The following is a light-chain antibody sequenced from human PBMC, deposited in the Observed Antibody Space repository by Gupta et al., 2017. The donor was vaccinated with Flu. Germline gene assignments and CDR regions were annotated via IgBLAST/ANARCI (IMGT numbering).Light chain of an antibody. J-gene: IGLJ1*01. CDR1: SSDVGDYNY. CDR2: DVS. V-gene: IGLV2-14*01. CDR3: SSYTTNNTRV. Sequence: QSALTQPASVSGSPGQSITISCTGTSSDVGDYNYVSWYQQHPGKAPKLMIYDVSNRPSGVSNRFSGSKSGNTASLTISGLQAEDEADYYCSSYTTNNTRVFGTGTKVT.